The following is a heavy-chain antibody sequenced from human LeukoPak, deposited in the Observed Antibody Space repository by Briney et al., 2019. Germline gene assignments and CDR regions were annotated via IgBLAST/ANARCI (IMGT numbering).Heavy chain of an antibody. CDR2: ISAYNGNT. V-gene: IGHV1-18*04. D-gene: IGHD3-3*01. J-gene: IGHJ4*02. CDR1: GYTFTGYY. Sequence: ASVKVSCKASGYTFTGYYMHWVRQAPGQGLEWMGWISAYNGNTNYAQKLQGRVTMTTDTSTSTAYMELRSLRSDDTAVYYCARGITYYDFWSGYPIGFDYWGQGTLVTVSS. CDR3: ARGITYYDFWSGYPIGFDY.